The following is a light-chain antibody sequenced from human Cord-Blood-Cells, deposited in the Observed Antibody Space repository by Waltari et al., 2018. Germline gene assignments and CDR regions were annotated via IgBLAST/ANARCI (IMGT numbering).Light chain of an antibody. V-gene: IGKV1-39*01. Sequence: EIQMTQSPSYLSASVGERVTITCRASQSISSYLNWYQQKPGKAPELLIDAASSLQSGVPSRFSGSGSGTDFTLTISSLQPEDFATYYCQQSYSTPLTFGGGTKVEIK. CDR3: QQSYSTPLT. CDR2: AAS. CDR1: QSISSY. J-gene: IGKJ4*01.